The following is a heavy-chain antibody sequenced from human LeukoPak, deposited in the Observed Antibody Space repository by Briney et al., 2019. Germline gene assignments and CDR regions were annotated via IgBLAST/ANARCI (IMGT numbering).Heavy chain of an antibody. J-gene: IGHJ4*02. CDR2: IYYSGST. CDR3: ASRYDSRGYYPD. D-gene: IGHD3-22*01. V-gene: IGHV4-39*06. CDR1: GGSISSSGYY. Sequence: SETLSLTCTVSGGSISSSGYYWGWIRQPPGKGLEWIGSIYYSGSTYYNPSLKSRVTISVDTSKNQFPLKLSSVTAADTAVYYCASRYDSRGYYPDWGQGPLVTVSS.